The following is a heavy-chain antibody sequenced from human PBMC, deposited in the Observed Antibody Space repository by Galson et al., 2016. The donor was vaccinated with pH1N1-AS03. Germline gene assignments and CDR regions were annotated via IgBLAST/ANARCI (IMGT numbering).Heavy chain of an antibody. CDR2: IYTSGVT. CDR1: GDSFSSNIYY. V-gene: IGHV4-61*02. J-gene: IGHJ4*02. CDR3: ARGDPAVADFVY. Sequence: TLSLTCTVSGDSFSSNIYYWNWLRQPAGKGLEWIGRIYTSGVTHYHPSLESQATISIDTSKKQFSLELTSVTTADTAMYYCARGDPAVADFVYWGQGTLVTVSS. D-gene: IGHD6-19*01.